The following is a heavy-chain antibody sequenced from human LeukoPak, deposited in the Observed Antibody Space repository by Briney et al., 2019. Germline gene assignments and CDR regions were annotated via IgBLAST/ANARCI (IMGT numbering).Heavy chain of an antibody. Sequence: PGGSLRLSCAASGFTFSSYWMSWVRQAPGKGLEWVANIKQDGSEKYYVDSVKGRFTISRDNAKNSLYLQMNGLRAEDTAVYYCARDVWSGYLYYYGMDVWGQGTTVTVSS. CDR3: ARDVWSGYLYYYGMDV. CDR1: GFTFSSYW. V-gene: IGHV3-7*03. CDR2: IKQDGSEK. J-gene: IGHJ6*02. D-gene: IGHD3-3*01.